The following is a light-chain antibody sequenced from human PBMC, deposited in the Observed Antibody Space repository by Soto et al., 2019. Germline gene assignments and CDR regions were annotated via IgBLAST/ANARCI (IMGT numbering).Light chain of an antibody. V-gene: IGKV3-20*01. J-gene: IGKJ5*01. CDR3: QQYNNSLIT. CDR2: GAS. CDR1: QSLSSTY. Sequence: EIVLTQSPGTLSLSPGERATLSCRASQSLSSTYLAWYLHKPGQAPRLLIYGASIRATGTPDRFSGSGSGSDFSLTITRLQTEDVAVYYCQQYNNSLITFAQGTLLESK.